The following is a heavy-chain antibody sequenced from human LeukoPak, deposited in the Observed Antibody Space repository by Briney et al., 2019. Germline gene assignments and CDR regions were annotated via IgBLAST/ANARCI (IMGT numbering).Heavy chain of an antibody. D-gene: IGHD2-15*01. CDR1: GGSISSGGYS. J-gene: IGHJ5*02. CDR3: ARSKRGNLYCSGGSCYSFWFDP. CDR2: IYHSGST. V-gene: IGHV4-30-2*01. Sequence: PSETLSLTCAVSGGSISSGGYSWSWIRQPPAKVLEWIGYIYHSGSTYYNPSLKSRVTISVDRSKNQFSLKLSSVTAADTAVYYCARSKRGNLYCSGGSCYSFWFDPWGQGTLVTVSS.